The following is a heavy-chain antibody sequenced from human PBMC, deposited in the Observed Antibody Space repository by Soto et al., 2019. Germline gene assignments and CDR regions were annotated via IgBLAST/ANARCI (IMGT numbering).Heavy chain of an antibody. CDR2: IKGDGSRI. CDR1: GFMFSDHW. Sequence: EVQLVESGGGLAQPGGSLRVSCVASGFMFSDHWMRWVRQAPGKGLVWVSRIKGDGSRIDFADSVRGRFTISRDNADNTVILQMNNLRVEDAAVYYCARGGYHAYYLDYWGRGTLVTVSS. CDR3: ARGGYHAYYLDY. D-gene: IGHD3-16*01. J-gene: IGHJ4*02. V-gene: IGHV3-74*01.